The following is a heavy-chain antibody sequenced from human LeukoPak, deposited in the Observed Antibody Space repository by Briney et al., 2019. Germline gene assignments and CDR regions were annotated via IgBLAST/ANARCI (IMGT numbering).Heavy chain of an antibody. CDR2: IFSNDEK. V-gene: IGHV2-26*01. CDR3: ARIWGMASQFDY. D-gene: IGHD3-16*01. CDR1: GFSLSNARKG. J-gene: IGHJ4*02. Sequence: SGPVLVKPTETLTLTCTVSGFSLSNARKGVSWIRQPAGKALEWLAHIFSNDEKSYSTSLKSRLTIPKDTSKSQVVLTMTNMDPVDTATYYCARIWGMASQFDYWGQGTLVTVSS.